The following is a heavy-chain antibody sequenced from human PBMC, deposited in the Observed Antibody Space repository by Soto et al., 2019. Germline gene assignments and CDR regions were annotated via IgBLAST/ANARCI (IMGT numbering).Heavy chain of an antibody. CDR2: ISGSAGST. CDR3: AKENIVGVVAATGNCFDP. J-gene: IGHJ5*02. Sequence: GGSLRLSCAASGFTSSSYAMRCVRQAPGKGLECVSAISGSAGSTYYADSVKGRFTISRENSKNTLYLQMNSLRAEDTAVYYCAKENIVGVVAATGNCFDPWGQGTLDTVS. CDR1: GFTSSSYA. D-gene: IGHD2-15*01. V-gene: IGHV3-23*01.